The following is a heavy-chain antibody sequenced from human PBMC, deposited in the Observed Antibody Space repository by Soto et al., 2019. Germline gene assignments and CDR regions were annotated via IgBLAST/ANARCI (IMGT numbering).Heavy chain of an antibody. CDR2: SYTSWST. Sequence: QVQLQESGPGLVKPSETLSLTCTVSGGSISSYYWSWIRQPAGKGLEGIGRSYTSWSTNYNPSLKSRVTMSVDTSKNQFSLKLSSVTAADTAVYYCAREYGRYYGSGSYYTSSYGMDVWGQGTTVTVSS. CDR1: GGSISSYY. CDR3: AREYGRYYGSGSYYTSSYGMDV. J-gene: IGHJ6*02. V-gene: IGHV4-4*07. D-gene: IGHD3-10*01.